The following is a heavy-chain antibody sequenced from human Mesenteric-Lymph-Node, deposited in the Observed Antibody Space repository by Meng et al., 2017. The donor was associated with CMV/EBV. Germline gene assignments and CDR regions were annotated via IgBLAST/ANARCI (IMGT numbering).Heavy chain of an antibody. V-gene: IGHV4-30-2*01. CDR1: GDSLCVVFS. D-gene: IGHD3-22*01. J-gene: IGHJ4*02. Sequence: PGDSLCVVFSWSWIRQPPGKGLGWIGYVYHSGSTSYNPSLKSRVTISVDRTKNQFSLKLTSVNAADTAVYYCARMNYYDSSGYYFDYWGQGTLVTVS. CDR2: VYHSGST. CDR3: ARMNYYDSSGYYFDY.